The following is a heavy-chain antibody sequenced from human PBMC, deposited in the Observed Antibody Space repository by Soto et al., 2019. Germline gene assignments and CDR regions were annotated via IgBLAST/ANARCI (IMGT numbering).Heavy chain of an antibody. D-gene: IGHD6-13*01. Sequence: QVQLVESGGGAVQPGRSLRLSCAASGFTFSSHAMHWVRQAPGKGLECVAIISYDGSNKYYGDSVRGRLTISRDNSKNTIYLQMNSLRAEDTAVYYCVRDKTGITTTGCCRIDYWGQGTLVTVSS. CDR1: GFTFSSHA. J-gene: IGHJ4*02. CDR2: ISYDGSNK. CDR3: VRDKTGITTTGCCRIDY. V-gene: IGHV3-30-3*01.